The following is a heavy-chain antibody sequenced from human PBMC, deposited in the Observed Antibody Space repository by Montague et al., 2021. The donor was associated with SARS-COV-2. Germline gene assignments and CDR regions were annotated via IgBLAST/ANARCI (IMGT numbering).Heavy chain of an antibody. CDR2: ISYHGNT. D-gene: IGHD6-19*01. CDR1: GDSISSSSYD. CDR3: ARRIAYWVSSGQRRHFDY. Sequence: SQSLSLACTVSGDSISSSSYDWGCIRRPPGKGLEWIGHISYHGNTNYDPSLKGRATISIYTSRNQFSLKLFSVTATDTAIYYCARRIAYWVSSGQRRHFDYWGQGTLVTVSS. J-gene: IGHJ4*02. V-gene: IGHV4-39*01.